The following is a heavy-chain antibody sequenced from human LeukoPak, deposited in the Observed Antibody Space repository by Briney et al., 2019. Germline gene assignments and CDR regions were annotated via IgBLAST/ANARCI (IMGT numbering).Heavy chain of an antibody. CDR2: ISAYNGNT. CDR1: GYTFTSYG. J-gene: IGHJ4*02. CDR3: ARDRYGVLDY. V-gene: IGHV1-18*01. D-gene: IGHD4/OR15-4a*01. Sequence: GASVKVSCKASGYTFTSYGISWVRQAPGQGLEWMGWISAYNGNTNYAQKFQGRVTITTDESTSKAYMELSSLRSEDTAVYYCARDRYGVLDYWGQGTLVTVSS.